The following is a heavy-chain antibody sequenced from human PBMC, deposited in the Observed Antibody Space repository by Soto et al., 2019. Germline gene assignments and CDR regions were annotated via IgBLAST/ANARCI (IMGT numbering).Heavy chain of an antibody. CDR2: ISGSGAST. V-gene: IGHV3-23*01. D-gene: IGHD6-13*01. Sequence: EVQLLESGGGLVQPGGSLRLSCAASGFTFSSYAMSWVRQAPGKGLEWVSAISGSGASTYSADSVKGRFTISRDSSKNPLYLQMTSLRAEDTAVYYCAKLYSSGWYVHYWGQGTQVTVSS. CDR1: GFTFSSYA. CDR3: AKLYSSGWYVHY. J-gene: IGHJ4*02.